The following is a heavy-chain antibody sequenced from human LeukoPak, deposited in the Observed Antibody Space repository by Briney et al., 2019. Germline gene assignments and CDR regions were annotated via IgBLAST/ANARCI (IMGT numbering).Heavy chain of an antibody. CDR3: ATADSGSYYSGFDY. CDR2: VYSGGST. D-gene: IGHD1-26*01. CDR1: GFTVSSNY. V-gene: IGHV3-66*01. J-gene: IGHJ4*01. Sequence: PGGSLRLSCAASGFTVSSNYMSWVRQAPGKGLEWVSVVYSGGSTHYADSVKGRFTISRDNSKNTLYLHMNSLRAEDTAVYYCATADSGSYYSGFDYWGHGILVTVSS.